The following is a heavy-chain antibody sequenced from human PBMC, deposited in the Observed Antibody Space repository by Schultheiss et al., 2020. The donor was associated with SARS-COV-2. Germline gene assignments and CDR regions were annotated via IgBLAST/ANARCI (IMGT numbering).Heavy chain of an antibody. CDR1: GGTFSSYA. J-gene: IGHJ6*02. CDR2: INPNSGGT. CDR3: ARDFVGYSSSSGYYYGMDV. D-gene: IGHD6-6*01. V-gene: IGHV1-2*04. Sequence: ASVKVSCKASGGTFSSYAISWVRQAPGQGLEWMGWINPNSGGTNYAQKFQGWVTMTRDTSISTAYMELSRLRSDDTAVYYCARDFVGYSSSSGYYYGMDVWGQGTTVTVSS.